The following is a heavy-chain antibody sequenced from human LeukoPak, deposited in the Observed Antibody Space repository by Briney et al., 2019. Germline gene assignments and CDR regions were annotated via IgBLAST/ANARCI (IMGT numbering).Heavy chain of an antibody. V-gene: IGHV3-23*01. J-gene: IGHJ4*02. CDR1: GFSFSSFA. CDR2: IRSNGATA. CDR3: ARGQEFDDGVFDS. Sequence: GGSLRLSCAASGFSFSSFAMTWVRQAPGKGLEWVSTIRSNGATAYDADSVKGRFTISRDNSKNTVYLQMNSLRVEDTAIYYCARGQEFDDGVFDSWGQGTLVTVSS. D-gene: IGHD1-1*01.